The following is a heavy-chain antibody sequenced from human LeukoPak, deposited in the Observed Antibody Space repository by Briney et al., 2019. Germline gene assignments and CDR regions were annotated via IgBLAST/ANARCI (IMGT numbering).Heavy chain of an antibody. V-gene: IGHV4-4*07. Sequence: SETLSLTCTVSGGSISNYYWNWIRQPAGRGLEWIGRFYTSGSTSYDPSLNSRVTMSSDTSKNQFSLNLSSVTAADTAVYYCVGEEARCSSPSCYRAFDICGQGTLVTVSS. CDR2: FYTSGST. CDR1: GGSISNYY. J-gene: IGHJ3*02. D-gene: IGHD2-2*02. CDR3: VGEEARCSSPSCYRAFDI.